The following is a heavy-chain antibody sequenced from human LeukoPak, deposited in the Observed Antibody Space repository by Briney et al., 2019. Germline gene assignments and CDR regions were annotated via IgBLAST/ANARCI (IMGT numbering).Heavy chain of an antibody. CDR3: ARSYRSTAMVSWTDY. V-gene: IGHV4-39*01. Sequence: PSGTLSLTCTVSGGSISSSSYYWGWIRQPPGKGLEWIGSIYYSGSTYYNPSLKSRVTISVDTSKNQFSLKLSSVTAADTAVYYCARSYRSTAMVSWTDYWGQGTLVTVSS. D-gene: IGHD5-18*01. CDR2: IYYSGST. CDR1: GGSISSSSYY. J-gene: IGHJ4*02.